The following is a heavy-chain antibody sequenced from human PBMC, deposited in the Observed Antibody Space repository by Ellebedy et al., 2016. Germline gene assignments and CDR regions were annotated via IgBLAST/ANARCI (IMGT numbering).Heavy chain of an antibody. Sequence: GESLKISCNGSGYSFTTYWIGWVRQMPGKGLEWMGIIYPDDSDTRYSPSFQGQVTISADKSISTAYLQWSSLKASDTAMYYCARLAVGNCSSTSCHTRNFDYWGQGTLVTVSS. CDR2: IYPDDSDT. V-gene: IGHV5-51*01. CDR3: ARLAVGNCSSTSCHTRNFDY. J-gene: IGHJ4*02. CDR1: GYSFTTYW. D-gene: IGHD2-2*02.